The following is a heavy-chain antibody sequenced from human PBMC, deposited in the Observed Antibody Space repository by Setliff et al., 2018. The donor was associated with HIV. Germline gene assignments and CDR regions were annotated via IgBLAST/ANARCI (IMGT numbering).Heavy chain of an antibody. CDR2: IDHSGST. Sequence: TSETLSLTCAVYGGSVSGYYWSWIRQPPGKGLEWIGEIDHSGSTNYNPSLKSRVTISVDTSKNQFSLKLSSVTAADPAVYYCARDRSNWNYGKNYMDVWGKGTTVTVSS. J-gene: IGHJ6*03. CDR3: ARDRSNWNYGKNYMDV. V-gene: IGHV4-34*01. CDR1: GGSVSGYY. D-gene: IGHD1-7*01.